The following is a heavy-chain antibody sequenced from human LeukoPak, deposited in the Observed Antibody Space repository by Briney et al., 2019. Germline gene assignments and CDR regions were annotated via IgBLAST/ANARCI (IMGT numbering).Heavy chain of an antibody. J-gene: IGHJ4*02. D-gene: IGHD5-12*01. CDR1: GGTFSSYA. CDR2: INPSGDST. V-gene: IGHV1-46*01. CDR3: ARVDRSIEATIGFDY. Sequence: GASVKVSCKASGGTFSSYAISWVRQAPGQGLEWMGIINPSGDSTSYAQKFQGRVRMTRDTSTSTVYMELSSLRSEDTAVYYCARVDRSIEATIGFDYWGQGTLVTVSS.